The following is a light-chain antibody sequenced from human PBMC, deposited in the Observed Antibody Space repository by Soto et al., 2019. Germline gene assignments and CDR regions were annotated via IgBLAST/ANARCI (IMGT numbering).Light chain of an antibody. Sequence: QSVLTQPASVSGSPGQSITISCTGTSSDVGGYNYVSWYQQHPGKAPKLMIYDVSNRPSRVSNRFSGSKSGNTASLTISGPQAEDEADYYCSSYTSSSTLVVFGGGTKLTVL. CDR2: DVS. J-gene: IGLJ2*01. CDR1: SSDVGGYNY. CDR3: SSYTSSSTLVV. V-gene: IGLV2-14*01.